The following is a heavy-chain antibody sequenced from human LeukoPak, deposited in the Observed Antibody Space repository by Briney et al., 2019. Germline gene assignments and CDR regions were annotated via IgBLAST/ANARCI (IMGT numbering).Heavy chain of an antibody. Sequence: SETLSLTCTVSGGSISSYYWSWIRQPPGKGLEWIWYIYYSGSTNYNPSLKSRVTISVDTSKNQFSLKLSSVTAADTAVYYCARVTTYYYDSSGPPGGMDVWGQGTAVTVSS. CDR3: ARVTTYYYDSSGPPGGMDV. V-gene: IGHV4-59*01. D-gene: IGHD3-22*01. CDR1: GGSISSYY. CDR2: IYYSGST. J-gene: IGHJ6*02.